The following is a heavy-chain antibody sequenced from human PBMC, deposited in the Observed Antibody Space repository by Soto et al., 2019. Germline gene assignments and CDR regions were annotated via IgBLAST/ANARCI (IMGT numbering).Heavy chain of an antibody. Sequence: SETLSLTCTVSGGSISSYYWSWIRQPPGKGLEWIGYIYYSGSTNYNPSLKSRVTISVDKSKNQFSLKLSSVTAADTAVYYCAGAYTYYDSSGYYESWGHGTLVTVSS. CDR3: AGAYTYYDSSGYYES. CDR2: IYYSGST. CDR1: GGSISSYY. V-gene: IGHV4-59*01. D-gene: IGHD3-22*01. J-gene: IGHJ5*01.